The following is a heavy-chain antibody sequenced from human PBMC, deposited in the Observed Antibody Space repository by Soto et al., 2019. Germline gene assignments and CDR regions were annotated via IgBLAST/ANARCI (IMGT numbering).Heavy chain of an antibody. CDR1: GFSFSSHW. Sequence: EVQLVESGGGLVQPGGSLRLSCAASGFSFSSHWMSWVRQAPGKGLEWVANIKQDGSETQDVDSVKGRFTIARDNAQNSLYLQMNSLRAAATAVYYCASDETHGAYWGQGTLVTVSS. J-gene: IGHJ4*02. V-gene: IGHV3-7*01. D-gene: IGHD3-10*01. CDR2: IKQDGSET. CDR3: ASDETHGAY.